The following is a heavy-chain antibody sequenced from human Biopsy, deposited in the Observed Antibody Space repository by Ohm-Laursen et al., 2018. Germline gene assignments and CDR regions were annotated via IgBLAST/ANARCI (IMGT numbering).Heavy chain of an antibody. CDR3: ALQSVAQMKNFDY. J-gene: IGHJ4*02. D-gene: IGHD6-19*01. Sequence: SVKVSCKASGGTFSSYSISWVRQAPGQGLEWMGGIIPKSGGTNYAQKFQGNITMTKNTSMSTAYMEMSRLRSDDTAVYYCALQSVAQMKNFDYWGQGTLVTVSS. CDR2: IIPKSGGT. CDR1: GGTFSSYS. V-gene: IGHV1-2*02.